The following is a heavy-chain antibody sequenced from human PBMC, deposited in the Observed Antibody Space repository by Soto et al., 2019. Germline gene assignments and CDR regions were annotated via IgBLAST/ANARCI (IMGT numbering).Heavy chain of an antibody. CDR2: IVPIFGTA. CDR1: GGTFSSYA. V-gene: IGHV1-69*06. Sequence: QVQLVQSGAEVKKPGSSVKVSCTASGGTFSSYAISWLRQAPGQGLEWMGGIVPIFGTANYAQKFQGSVTITADKSTSTAYTELSSLRSEDTDVYYCARSSYRAVDWNFRFDHWGQGTLVTVSS. J-gene: IGHJ5*02. CDR3: ARSSYRAVDWNFRFDH. D-gene: IGHD1-7*01.